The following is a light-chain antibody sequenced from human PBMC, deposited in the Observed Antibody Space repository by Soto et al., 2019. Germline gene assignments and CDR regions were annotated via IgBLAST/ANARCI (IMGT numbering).Light chain of an antibody. CDR2: GNS. CDR3: QSYDRSLRACV. Sequence: QSVLTQPPSASGTPGQRVTISCSGSNSNVRYNTVNWYQQFPGTAPKLLIYGNSNRPSGVPDRFSGSKSGTSASLAITGLQAEDEADYYCQSYDRSLRACVFGTGTKVTVL. J-gene: IGLJ1*01. V-gene: IGLV1-40*01. CDR1: NSNVRYNT.